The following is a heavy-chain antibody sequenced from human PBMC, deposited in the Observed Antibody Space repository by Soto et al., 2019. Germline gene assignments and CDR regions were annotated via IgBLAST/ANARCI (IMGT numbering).Heavy chain of an antibody. CDR3: ARAPPTYYDFWN. D-gene: IGHD3-3*01. Sequence: PGGSLTLSCAASGFTFSSYEMNWVRQAPGKGLEWVSYISSSGSTIYYADSVKGRFTISRDNAKNSLYLQMNSLRAEDTAVYYCARAPPTYYDFWNWVQGTLVTVSS. CDR1: GFTFSSYE. J-gene: IGHJ4*02. CDR2: ISSSGSTI. V-gene: IGHV3-48*03.